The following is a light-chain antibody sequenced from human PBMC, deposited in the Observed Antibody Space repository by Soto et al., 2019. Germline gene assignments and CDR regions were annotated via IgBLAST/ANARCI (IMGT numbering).Light chain of an antibody. CDR3: SSYTSSSNYV. J-gene: IGLJ1*01. V-gene: IGLV2-14*01. CDR1: RSDVGGYNY. CDR2: DVT. Sequence: QSALTQPASVSGSPGQSITISCTGTRSDVGGYNYVYWHQQHPGKAPKLMIYDVTNRPSGVSDRFSGSKSGNTASLTISGLQAEDEADYYCSSYTSSSNYVFGAGTKVTVL.